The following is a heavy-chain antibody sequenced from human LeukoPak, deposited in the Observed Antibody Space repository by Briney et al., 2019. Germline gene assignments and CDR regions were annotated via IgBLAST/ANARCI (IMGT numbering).Heavy chain of an antibody. D-gene: IGHD2-15*01. CDR2: MNPNSGNT. Sequence: GASVKVSCTASGYTFTSYDINWVRQATGQGLEWMGWMNPNSGNTGYAQKFQGRVTITRNTSISTAYMELSSLRSEDTAVYYCARGIGGIYYYYYYMDVWGKGTTVTVSS. J-gene: IGHJ6*03. CDR3: ARGIGGIYYYYYYMDV. V-gene: IGHV1-8*03. CDR1: GYTFTSYD.